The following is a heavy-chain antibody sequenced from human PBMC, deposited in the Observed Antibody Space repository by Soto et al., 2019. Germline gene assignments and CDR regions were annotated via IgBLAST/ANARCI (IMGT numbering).Heavy chain of an antibody. D-gene: IGHD6-13*01. V-gene: IGHV4-39*01. CDR3: VRPDSSSWAAPFGS. Sequence: HLQLQESGPGLVKPSETLSLTCTVSGASITSGNYYWGWIRQPPGKVLQWIGSSRYTGNTYFNPSVRSRVTISFDTSKTQFSLRLTSVTASDTAVYYCVRPDSSSWAAPFGSWGQGTLVTVSS. CDR1: GASITSGNYY. CDR2: SRYTGNT. J-gene: IGHJ4*02.